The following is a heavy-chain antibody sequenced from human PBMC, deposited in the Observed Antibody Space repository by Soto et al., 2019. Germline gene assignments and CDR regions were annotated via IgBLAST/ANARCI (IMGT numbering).Heavy chain of an antibody. D-gene: IGHD3-9*01. J-gene: IGHJ4*02. CDR3: AKHGLYCEVLPPHNS. Sequence: GGSLRLSCAASGFTFSRYAMPWVRQAPGKGLEWVSSIGGSGGSTYYPNSVKGRFTICRTNSKNMKDLQISSLRAEDAAIYYCAKHGLYCEVLPPHNSWGQGTLVTVSS. V-gene: IGHV3-23*01. CDR2: IGGSGGST. CDR1: GFTFSRYA.